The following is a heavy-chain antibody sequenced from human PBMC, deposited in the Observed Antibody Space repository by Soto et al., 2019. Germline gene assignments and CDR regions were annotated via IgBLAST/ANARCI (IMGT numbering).Heavy chain of an antibody. D-gene: IGHD6-13*01. CDR1: GFTCSSYA. J-gene: IGHJ4*02. CDR2: ISGSGGST. V-gene: IGHV3-23*01. Sequence: EVQLLESGGGLVQPGGSLRLSCAASGFTCSSYAMSWVRQAPGKGLEWVSAISGSGGSTYYADSVKGRFTISRDNSKNTLYLQMNSLRAEDTAVYYCAKDGSSWDRLFDYWGQGTLVTVSA. CDR3: AKDGSSWDRLFDY.